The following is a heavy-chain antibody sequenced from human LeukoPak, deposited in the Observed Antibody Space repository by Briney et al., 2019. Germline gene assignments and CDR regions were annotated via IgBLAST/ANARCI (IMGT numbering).Heavy chain of an antibody. V-gene: IGHV1-69*13. CDR3: ARNTYDSSGYYSDYFDY. J-gene: IGHJ4*02. D-gene: IGHD3-22*01. Sequence: SVKVSCKASGGTFSSYAISWVRQAPGQGLEWMGGIIPIFGTANYAQKFQGRVTITADESTSTAYMELSSLRSEDTAVYYCARNTYDSSGYYSDYFDYWGQGALVTVSS. CDR1: GGTFSSYA. CDR2: IIPIFGTA.